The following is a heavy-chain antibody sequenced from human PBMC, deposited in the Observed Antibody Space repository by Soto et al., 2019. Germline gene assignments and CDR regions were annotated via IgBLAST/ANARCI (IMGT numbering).Heavy chain of an antibody. Sequence: QVQLVQSGAEVKKPGSSVKVSCKASGGTFSSYAISWVRQAPGQGLEWMGGIIPIFGTANYAQKFQGRVTITADESTSTAYMERSSLRSEDTAVYYCARESADYGGNGFWPTDYWGQGTLVTVSS. CDR1: GGTFSSYA. D-gene: IGHD4-17*01. V-gene: IGHV1-69*01. CDR3: ARESADYGGNGFWPTDY. J-gene: IGHJ4*02. CDR2: IIPIFGTA.